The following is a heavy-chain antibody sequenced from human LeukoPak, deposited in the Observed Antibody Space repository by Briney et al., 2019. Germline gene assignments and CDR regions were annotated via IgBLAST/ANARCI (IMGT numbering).Heavy chain of an antibody. CDR3: AKASGGDCYSGYFQH. Sequence: GGSLRLSCAASGFTFSSYAMSWVRQAPGKGLEWVSAISGSGGSTYYADSVKGRFTISRDNSRNTLYLQMNSLRAEDTAVYYCAKASGGDCYSGYFQHWGQGTLVTVSS. J-gene: IGHJ1*01. D-gene: IGHD2-21*02. CDR1: GFTFSSYA. V-gene: IGHV3-23*01. CDR2: ISGSGGST.